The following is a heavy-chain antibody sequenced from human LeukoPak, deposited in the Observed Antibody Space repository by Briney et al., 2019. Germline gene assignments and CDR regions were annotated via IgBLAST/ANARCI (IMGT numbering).Heavy chain of an antibody. J-gene: IGHJ5*02. CDR1: GGSISLYF. Sequence: SETLSLTCTVSGGSISLYFWSWIRQPPGKGLEWIGYISYTGNTNYNPSLKSRVTISVDTSKNQFSLQLTSVTAADTAVYYCARDDYRGVTNFDPWGQGTLVTVSS. D-gene: IGHD3-10*01. CDR3: ARDDYRGVTNFDP. V-gene: IGHV4-59*13. CDR2: ISYTGNT.